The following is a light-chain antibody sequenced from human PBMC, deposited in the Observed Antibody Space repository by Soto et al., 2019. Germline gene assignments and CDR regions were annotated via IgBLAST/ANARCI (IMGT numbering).Light chain of an antibody. CDR1: QGISNY. CDR2: AAS. V-gene: IGKV1-27*01. J-gene: IGKJ3*01. Sequence: DIQMTQSPSSLSASVGDRVTITCRASQGISNYLAWYQQKPGKVPQLLIYAASTLQSGVPSRFSGSGSGTYFTPTSSSLQPEDVATYYCQKNNSAPFTFGPGTKVDIK. CDR3: QKNNSAPFT.